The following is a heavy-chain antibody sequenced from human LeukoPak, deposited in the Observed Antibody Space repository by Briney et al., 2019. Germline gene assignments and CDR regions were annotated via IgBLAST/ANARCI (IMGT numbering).Heavy chain of an antibody. D-gene: IGHD3-10*01. V-gene: IGHV1-2*02. J-gene: IGHJ4*02. CDR2: INPNSGDT. Sequence: ASLKVSCKASGYTFTAYYMHWVRQAPGQGLEWMGWINPNSGDTNYAQKFQGRVTMARDTSINTAYMELSRLRSDDTAVYYCAIARYGSGSYYYPLPDYWGQGTLVTVSS. CDR1: GYTFTAYY. CDR3: AIARYGSGSYYYPLPDY.